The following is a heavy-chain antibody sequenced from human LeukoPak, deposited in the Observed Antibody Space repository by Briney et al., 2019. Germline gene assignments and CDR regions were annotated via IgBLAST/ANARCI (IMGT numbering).Heavy chain of an antibody. V-gene: IGHV3-33*01. J-gene: IGHJ4*02. CDR3: AREIFGSGSYPDY. Sequence: GGPLKFSGERSGFSSITYALHWFGRAQGKGLRWVALIWHDASHTFYTDSVKGPFTISRDNSKNTVYLQMDSLGGEDTAVYYCAREIFGSGSYPDYWGQGTLVTVSS. CDR1: GFSSITYA. D-gene: IGHD3-10*01. CDR2: IWHDASHT.